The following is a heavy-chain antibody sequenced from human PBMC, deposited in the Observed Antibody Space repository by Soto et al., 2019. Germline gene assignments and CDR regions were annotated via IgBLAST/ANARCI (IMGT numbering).Heavy chain of an antibody. CDR2: FYYSGST. J-gene: IGHJ5*02. V-gene: IGHV4-59*06. Sequence: TSETLSLTCTVSGGSISSYYWSWIRQPPGKGLEWIGYFYYSGSTYYNPSLKSRVTISVNTSKNQFSLKLSSVTAADTAVYYCARSVFPWGQGTLVTVSS. CDR3: ARSVFP. CDR1: GGSISSYY.